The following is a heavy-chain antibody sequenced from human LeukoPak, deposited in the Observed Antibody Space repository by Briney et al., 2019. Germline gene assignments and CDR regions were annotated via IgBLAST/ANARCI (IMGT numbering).Heavy chain of an antibody. Sequence: GGSLRLSCAPSGFTFSSYAMHSVRQGPQTGREYVSAISSNGGSTYYANSVKGRFTISRDNSKNTLYLQMGSLRAEDMAVYYCARAGGVWGSYRYYDYWGQGTLVTVSS. CDR2: ISSNGGST. J-gene: IGHJ4*02. V-gene: IGHV3-64*01. CDR1: GFTFSSYA. CDR3: ARAGGVWGSYRYYDY. D-gene: IGHD3-16*02.